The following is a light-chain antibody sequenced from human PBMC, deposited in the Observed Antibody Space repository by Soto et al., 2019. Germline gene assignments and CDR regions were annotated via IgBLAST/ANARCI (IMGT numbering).Light chain of an antibody. V-gene: IGLV2-23*02. CDR2: EVS. CDR1: SSDVGSYNL. Sequence: QSVLTQPASVSGSPGQSITMSCTGTSSDVGSYNLVSWYQQHPGKAPKLMIYEVSKRPSGVSNRFSGSKSGNTASLTISGLQAEDEADYYCCSYAGSSRHVFGTGPKLTVL. J-gene: IGLJ1*01. CDR3: CSYAGSSRHV.